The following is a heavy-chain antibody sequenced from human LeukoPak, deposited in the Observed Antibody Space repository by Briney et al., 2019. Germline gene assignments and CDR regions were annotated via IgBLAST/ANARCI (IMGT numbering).Heavy chain of an antibody. CDR2: ISGSGGST. Sequence: GGSLRLSCVASGFTFSSYAMSWVRQAPGKGLEWVSAISGSGGSTYYADSVKGRFTISRDNSKNTLYLQMNSLRAEDTAVYYCAKSGWNPGDGFDIWGQGTMVTVSS. D-gene: IGHD1-1*01. CDR1: GFTFSSYA. CDR3: AKSGWNPGDGFDI. J-gene: IGHJ3*02. V-gene: IGHV3-23*01.